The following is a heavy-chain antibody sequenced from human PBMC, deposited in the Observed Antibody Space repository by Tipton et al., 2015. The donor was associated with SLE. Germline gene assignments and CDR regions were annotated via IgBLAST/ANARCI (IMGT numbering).Heavy chain of an antibody. Sequence: SLRLSCAASGFSLDYNAFSWVRQAPGKGLEWVSVIYSGGKTFYADSVRGRFTFSRDNSKSTLYLQMNSLRAEDTAVYYCATSSRSYSNYYYGMDVWGQGTTVTVSS. CDR1: GFSLDYNA. D-gene: IGHD2/OR15-2a*01. CDR2: IYSGGKT. J-gene: IGHJ6*02. V-gene: IGHV3-23*03. CDR3: ATSSRSYSNYYYGMDV.